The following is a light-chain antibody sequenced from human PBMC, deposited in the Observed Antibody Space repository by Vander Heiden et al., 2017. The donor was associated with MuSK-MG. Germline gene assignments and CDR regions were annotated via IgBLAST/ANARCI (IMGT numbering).Light chain of an antibody. Sequence: DIQMTQSPSYLSASVGDRVPITCRASQSISSYLNWYQQKPGKAPKLLIYAASSLQSGVPSRFSGSGSRTDFTLTISRLQPEDFATYYCLQSDSTLHTFGQGTKMEIK. CDR2: AAS. V-gene: IGKV1-39*01. CDR1: QSISSY. J-gene: IGKJ2*01. CDR3: LQSDSTLHT.